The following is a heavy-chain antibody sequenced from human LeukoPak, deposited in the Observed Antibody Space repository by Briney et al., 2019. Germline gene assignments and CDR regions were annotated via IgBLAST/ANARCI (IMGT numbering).Heavy chain of an antibody. CDR3: ARGTAGYSSTTDY. J-gene: IGHJ4*02. CDR2: IYSGGST. CDR1: GFTVNSNY. D-gene: IGHD6-13*01. V-gene: IGHV3-53*01. Sequence: PGGSLRLSCAASGFTVNSNYMSWVRPAPGKGLEWGSVIYSGGSTYYADSVKGRFTISRDNSKNTLYLQMNSLRAEDTAVYYCARGTAGYSSTTDYWGQGTLVTVSS.